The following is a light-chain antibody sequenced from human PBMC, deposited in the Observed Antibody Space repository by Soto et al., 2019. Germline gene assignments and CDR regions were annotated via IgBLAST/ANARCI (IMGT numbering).Light chain of an antibody. Sequence: IVLTQSPGTLSLSPGARGTLSCRASQSVCSNYLAWYQQKPGQAPRLLIYSAFSRATGIPDSFSGSGSGTDFTLTISRLEPEDFAVYYCQYYGSSPWTFGQGTKVEIK. J-gene: IGKJ1*01. CDR2: SAF. CDR1: QSVCSNY. V-gene: IGKV3-20*01. CDR3: QYYGSSPWT.